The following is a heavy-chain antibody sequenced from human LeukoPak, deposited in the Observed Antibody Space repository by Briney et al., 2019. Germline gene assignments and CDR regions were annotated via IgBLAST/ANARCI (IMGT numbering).Heavy chain of an antibody. CDR2: IIPSYGST. V-gene: IGHV1-69*15. J-gene: IGHJ6*03. CDR3: ARDNIVVVTAEPINYYYYMDV. D-gene: IGHD2-21*02. CDR1: GGTLSSNV. Sequence: SVEVSCKASGGTLSSNVISWVRQAPGQGLEWMGRIIPSYGSTNYAQRFQGRVTITADASTSTSYMELSSLRSDDTAVYYCARDNIVVVTAEPINYYYYMDVWGKGTTVIVSS.